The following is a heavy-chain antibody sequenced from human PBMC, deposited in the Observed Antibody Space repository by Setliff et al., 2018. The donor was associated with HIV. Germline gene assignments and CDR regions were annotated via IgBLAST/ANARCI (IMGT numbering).Heavy chain of an antibody. CDR1: GGSISSDNW. D-gene: IGHD2-15*01. CDR2: IYHSGSA. J-gene: IGHJ5*02. V-gene: IGHV4-4*02. Sequence: LSLTCAVSGGSISSDNWWSWVRQPPGKGLEWIGEIYHSGSANYNPSLKSRVIISIDKSKNKFSLKVSSVTAADTAVYYCALPYCSGGNCWSSASLPPAGWFDPWGQGTLVTVSS. CDR3: ALPYCSGGNCWSSASLPPAGWFDP.